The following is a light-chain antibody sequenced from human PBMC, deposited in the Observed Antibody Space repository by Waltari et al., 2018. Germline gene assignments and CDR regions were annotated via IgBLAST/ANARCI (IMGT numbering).Light chain of an antibody. Sequence: DIVMTQSPDSLAVSLGERATINCKSSQSVLYSSDNNNYLAWYQQKQGQPPRLLIYWASTREAGVPDRVSSSGSETDFTLTISSLQAEDVAVYYCHKYYSYPWTFGQGTTVEIK. J-gene: IGKJ1*01. CDR2: WAS. V-gene: IGKV4-1*01. CDR1: QSVLYSSDNNNY. CDR3: HKYYSYPWT.